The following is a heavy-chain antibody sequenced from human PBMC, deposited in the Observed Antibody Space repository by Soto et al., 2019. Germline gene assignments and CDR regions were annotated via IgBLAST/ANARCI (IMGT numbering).Heavy chain of an antibody. CDR2: ISATGTYT. J-gene: IGHJ5*02. V-gene: IGHV3-21*01. CDR3: TTEYNSRQDLNH. D-gene: IGHD6-6*01. CDR1: GFTFSTCS. Sequence: EVELVESGGGLGEPGGSLRLSCATSGFTFSTCSMNWFRQAPGKGLEWVSSISATGTYTFYADSLKGRFTISRDNARNSLFLQMNSLRVEETALYYCTTEYNSRQDLNHWGQGALVTVSS.